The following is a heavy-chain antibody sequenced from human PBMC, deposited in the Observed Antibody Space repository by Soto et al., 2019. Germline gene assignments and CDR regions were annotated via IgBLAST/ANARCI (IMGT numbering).Heavy chain of an antibody. V-gene: IGHV4-31*03. Sequence: QVPLQESGPGLVKPSQTLSLTCTVSGGSISSEGYYWSWFRQLPGNGREWIGDLYYSGTKYHNPSLRSRLTISGDASKNQFSLKLSSVTAADTALYYCARGRGYSYGPYYFDYWGQGTLVTVSS. CDR1: GGSISSEGYY. D-gene: IGHD5-18*01. J-gene: IGHJ4*02. CDR3: ARGRGYSYGPYYFDY. CDR2: LYYSGTK.